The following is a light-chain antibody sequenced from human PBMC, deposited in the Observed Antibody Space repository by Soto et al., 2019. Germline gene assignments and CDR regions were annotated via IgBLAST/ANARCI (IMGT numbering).Light chain of an antibody. CDR2: EVT. CDR1: TSDIGVSNY. J-gene: IGLJ3*02. Sequence: QSALTQPASVSASPGQSITISCTGTTSDIGVSNYVSWYQQRPDRAPQLMIYEVTNRPSGVSSRFSGSKSGNTASLTISGLQAEDEADYYCSSYTSSDILVFGGGTKLTVL. V-gene: IGLV2-14*01. CDR3: SSYTSSDILV.